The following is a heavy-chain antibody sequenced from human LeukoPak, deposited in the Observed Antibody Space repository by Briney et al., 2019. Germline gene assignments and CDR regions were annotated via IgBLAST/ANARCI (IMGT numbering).Heavy chain of an antibody. V-gene: IGHV4-4*02. CDR1: GGSISSSNW. Sequence: SGTLSLTCAVSGGSISSSNWWSWVRPPPGKGLEWIGEIYHSGSTNYNPSLKSRVTISRDKSKNQFYLKLSSVTAADTAVYYCARDGGGTYYYDSSGYPDAFDIWGQGTMVTVSS. J-gene: IGHJ3*02. CDR2: IYHSGST. CDR3: ARDGGGTYYYDSSGYPDAFDI. D-gene: IGHD3-22*01.